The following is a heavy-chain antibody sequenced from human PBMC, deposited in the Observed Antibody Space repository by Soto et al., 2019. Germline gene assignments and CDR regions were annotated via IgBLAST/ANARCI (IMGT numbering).Heavy chain of an antibody. CDR3: ARQPPFYSVVRGYMEV. Sequence: PSETLSLTCAVYGGSFSGYYWSWIRQPPGKGLEWIGEINHSGSTNYNPSLKSRVTISVDTSKNQFSLKLSSVTAADTAVYYCARQPPFYSVVRGYMEVWGKGTTVTVSS. CDR2: INHSGST. J-gene: IGHJ6*03. CDR1: GGSFSGYY. V-gene: IGHV4-34*01. D-gene: IGHD2-2*01.